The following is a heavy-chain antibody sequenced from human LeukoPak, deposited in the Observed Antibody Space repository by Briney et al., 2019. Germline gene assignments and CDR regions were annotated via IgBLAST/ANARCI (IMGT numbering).Heavy chain of an antibody. Sequence: GGSLRLSCAASGFTVSSNYMSWDRQAPGKGLEWVSSISGGSRYINYADSVKGRFTISRDNAKNSLYLQMNSLRAADTAVYYCEILLAGVYAFDIWGRGTMVTVSP. V-gene: IGHV3-21*01. CDR1: GFTVSSNY. J-gene: IGHJ3*02. D-gene: IGHD3-3*02. CDR2: ISGGSRYI. CDR3: EILLAGVYAFDI.